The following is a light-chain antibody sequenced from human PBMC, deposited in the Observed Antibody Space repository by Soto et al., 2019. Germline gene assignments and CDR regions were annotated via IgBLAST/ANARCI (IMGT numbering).Light chain of an antibody. CDR2: GAS. Sequence: IGMTQSPAALSVYTGERATLSCRASQSVSSNLAWYQQKPGQAPRLLIYGASTRATGIPARFSGSGSGTEFTLTISSLQSEDFAVYYCQQYNKSPPVTFGQGAKVDIK. V-gene: IGKV3-15*01. J-gene: IGKJ1*01. CDR3: QQYNKSPPVT. CDR1: QSVSSN.